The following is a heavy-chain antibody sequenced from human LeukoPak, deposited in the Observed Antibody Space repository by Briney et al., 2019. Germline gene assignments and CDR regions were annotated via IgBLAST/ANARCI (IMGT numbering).Heavy chain of an antibody. V-gene: IGHV1-2*02. CDR2: INPNSGGT. CDR1: GYTFTGYY. D-gene: IGHD2-2*01. J-gene: IGHJ5*02. Sequence: ASVKVSCKASGYTFTGYYMHWVRQAPGQGLEWMGWINPNSGGTNYAQKFQGRVTMTRDTSISTAYMELSRLRSDDTAVYYCARDESGYCSSTSCYFGWFDPWGQGTLVTVSS. CDR3: ARDESGYCSSTSCYFGWFDP.